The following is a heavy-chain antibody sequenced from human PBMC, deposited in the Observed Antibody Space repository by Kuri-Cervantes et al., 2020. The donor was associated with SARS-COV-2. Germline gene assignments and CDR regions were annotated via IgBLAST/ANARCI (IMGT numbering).Heavy chain of an antibody. Sequence: GGSLRLSCAASGFTFSDYYMSWIRQAPGKGLEWVSYISSSGSTIYYADSVKGRFTISRDNAKNSLYLQMNSLRAEDTAVYYCAKSGEDRYYYYYYMDVWGKGTTVTVSS. J-gene: IGHJ6*03. V-gene: IGHV3-11*04. CDR2: ISSSGSTI. CDR3: AKSGEDRYYYYYYMDV. D-gene: IGHD1-26*01. CDR1: GFTFSDYY.